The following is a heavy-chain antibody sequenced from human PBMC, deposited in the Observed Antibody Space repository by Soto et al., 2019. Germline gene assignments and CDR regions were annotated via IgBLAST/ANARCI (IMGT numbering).Heavy chain of an antibody. D-gene: IGHD4-4*01. Sequence: GGSLRLSCAASGCTFSSYAMSWVRQAPGKGLEWVAAISGGGGRTYYADSAKGRFTISRDNAKNTLYLQMNSLRAEDTAVYYCARVENKTTAVYYYFMDVWGKGTTVTVSS. CDR1: GCTFSSYA. CDR2: ISGGGGRT. CDR3: ARVENKTTAVYYYFMDV. V-gene: IGHV3-23*01. J-gene: IGHJ6*03.